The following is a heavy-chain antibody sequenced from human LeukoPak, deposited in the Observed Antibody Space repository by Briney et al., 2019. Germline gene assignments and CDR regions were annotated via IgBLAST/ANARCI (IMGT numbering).Heavy chain of an antibody. J-gene: IGHJ4*02. V-gene: IGHV3-43*02. D-gene: IGHD2-15*01. CDR2: ISGDGGST. CDR1: GFTFDDYA. Sequence: PGGSLRLPCAASGFTFDDYAMHWVRQAPGKGLEWVSLISGDGGSTYCADSVKGRFTISRDNSKNSLYLQMNSLRTEDTALYYCAKRNQGGYCSGGSCYDDWGQGTLVTVSS. CDR3: AKRNQGGYCSGGSCYDD.